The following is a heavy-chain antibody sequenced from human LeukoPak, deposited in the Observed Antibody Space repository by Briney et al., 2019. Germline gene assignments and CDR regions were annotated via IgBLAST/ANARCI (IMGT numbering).Heavy chain of an antibody. CDR1: GGSISSGGYY. D-gene: IGHD3-22*01. J-gene: IGHJ4*02. CDR2: IYYSGST. CDR3: ARHTLDDSSGYYPYYFDY. Sequence: SETLSLTCTVSGGSISSGGYYWSWIRQPPGKGLEWIGYIYYSGSTNYNPSLKSRVTISVDTSKNQFSLKLSSVTAADTAVYYCARHTLDDSSGYYPYYFDYWGQGTLVTVSS. V-gene: IGHV4-61*08.